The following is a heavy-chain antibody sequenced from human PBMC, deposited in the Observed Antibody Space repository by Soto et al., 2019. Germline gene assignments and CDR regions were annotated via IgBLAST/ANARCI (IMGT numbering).Heavy chain of an antibody. Sequence: GGSLRLSCAASGFTFSSYAMSWVRQAPGKGLEWVSAISGSGGSTYYADSVKGRFTISRDNSKNTLYLQMNSLSAEDTAVYYCAKASGYSSSWYYFDYWGQGTLVTVSS. V-gene: IGHV3-23*01. CDR1: GFTFSSYA. D-gene: IGHD6-13*01. J-gene: IGHJ4*02. CDR2: ISGSGGST. CDR3: AKASGYSSSWYYFDY.